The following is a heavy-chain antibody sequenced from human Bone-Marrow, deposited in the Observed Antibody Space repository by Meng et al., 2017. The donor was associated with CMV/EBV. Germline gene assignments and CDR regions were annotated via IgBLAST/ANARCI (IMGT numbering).Heavy chain of an antibody. Sequence: SGGTFSSYAISWVRQAPGQGLEWMGGIIPIFGTANYAQKFQGSVTITADKSTSTAYMELSSLRSEDTAVYYCARDSGSGYGSFTFDYWGQGTLVTVSS. V-gene: IGHV1-69*06. D-gene: IGHD6-25*01. CDR1: GGTFSSYA. CDR2: IIPIFGTA. CDR3: ARDSGSGYGSFTFDY. J-gene: IGHJ4*02.